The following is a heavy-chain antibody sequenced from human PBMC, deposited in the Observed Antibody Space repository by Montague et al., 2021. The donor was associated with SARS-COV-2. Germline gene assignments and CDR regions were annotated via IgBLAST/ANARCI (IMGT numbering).Heavy chain of an antibody. D-gene: IGHD1-20*01. CDR1: GGSLSGYY. J-gene: IGHJ6*02. V-gene: IGHV4-34*01. CDR2: INHSGST. CDR3: ARGRRRYNWRDETSYYYGMDV. Sequence: SETLSLTCAVYGGSLSGYYRSWIRQPPGKGLEWTGEINHSGSTNYNPSLKSRVTISLDTSKNQFSLKLSSVTAADTAVYYCARGRRRYNWRDETSYYYGMDVWGQGTTVTVSS.